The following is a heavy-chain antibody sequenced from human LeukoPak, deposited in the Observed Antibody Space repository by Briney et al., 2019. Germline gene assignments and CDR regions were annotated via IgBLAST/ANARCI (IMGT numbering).Heavy chain of an antibody. V-gene: IGHV3-11*01. CDR2: ISSSGSTI. CDR1: GFTFSDYY. Sequence: GGSLRLSCAASGFTFSDYYMSWIRQAPGKGLEWVSYISSSGSTIYYADSVKGRFTISRDNAKNSLYLQMNSLRTDDTAVYFCARFQYKAGWTYYYFAMDVWGQGTTVTVSS. J-gene: IGHJ6*02. D-gene: IGHD6-13*01. CDR3: ARFQYKAGWTYYYFAMDV.